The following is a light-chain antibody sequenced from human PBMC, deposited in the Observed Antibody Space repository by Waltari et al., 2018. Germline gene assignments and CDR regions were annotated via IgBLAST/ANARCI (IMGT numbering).Light chain of an antibody. V-gene: IGKV3-20*01. J-gene: IGKJ1*01. CDR2: GAS. CDR3: QHHFRLPAT. CDR1: QSISRY. Sequence: IMLPQSPGTLSLSTGERATLSCRASQSISRYLAWYQQKPGQAPRLLIYGASTRATGIPDRFSGSGSGTYFSLTISGLEPEDSAVYYCQHHFRLPATFGQGTKVEIK.